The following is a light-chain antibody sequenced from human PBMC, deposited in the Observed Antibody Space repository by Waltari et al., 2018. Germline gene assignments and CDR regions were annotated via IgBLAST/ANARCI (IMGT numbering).Light chain of an antibody. CDR1: QSVSSS. CDR3: QQYNNWWT. V-gene: IGKV3-15*01. CDR2: GAS. Sequence: EIVMTQSPATLSVSPGERATLSCRASQSVSSSLAWYQQKPGQPPRLLVYGASTRATGIPARFRGSGSGTEFTITISSLQAEEFGVYDCQQYNNWWTFGQGTKVEIK. J-gene: IGKJ1*01.